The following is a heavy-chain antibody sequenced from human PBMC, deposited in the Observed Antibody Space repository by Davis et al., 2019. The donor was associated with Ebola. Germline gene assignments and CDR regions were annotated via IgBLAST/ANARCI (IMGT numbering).Heavy chain of an antibody. V-gene: IGHV1-69*02. D-gene: IGHD2-21*02. Sequence: SVTVSCKASGGTFSSYTISWVRQAPGQGLEWMGRIIPILGIANYAQKFQGRVTITADKSTSTAYMELSSLRSEDTAVYYCARGPSVATAHYFDYWGQGTLVTVSS. CDR3: ARGPSVATAHYFDY. CDR1: GGTFSSYT. CDR2: IIPILGIA. J-gene: IGHJ4*02.